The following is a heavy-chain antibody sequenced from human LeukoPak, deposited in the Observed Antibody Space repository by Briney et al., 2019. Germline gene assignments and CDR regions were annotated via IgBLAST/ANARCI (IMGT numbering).Heavy chain of an antibody. CDR2: IWYDGSNK. Sequence: LRLSCAASGFTFSSYGMHWVRQAPGKGLEWVAIIWYDGSNKYYADSVKGRFTISRDNSKNTLYLQVNSLRAEDTAVYYCARDGSFWRGYPYYFDYWGQGTLVTASS. D-gene: IGHD3-3*01. V-gene: IGHV3-33*01. CDR1: GFTFSSYG. CDR3: ARDGSFWRGYPYYFDY. J-gene: IGHJ4*02.